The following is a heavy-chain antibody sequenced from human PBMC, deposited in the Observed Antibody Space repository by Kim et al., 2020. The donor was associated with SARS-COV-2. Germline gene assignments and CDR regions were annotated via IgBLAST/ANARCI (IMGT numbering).Heavy chain of an antibody. J-gene: IGHJ2*01. D-gene: IGHD2-2*01. Sequence: GGSLRLSCAASGFTLRSSAVGWVRQAPKKGLEWVSSISGRGGSPFYADSVKGRFTISRDDSKNTVYLQMNSLRAEDTAIYYCAKDPGSSSYYWYFDLWGRGTLVTVSS. CDR3: AKDPGSSSYYWYFDL. V-gene: IGHV3-23*01. CDR1: GFTLRSSA. CDR2: ISGRGGSP.